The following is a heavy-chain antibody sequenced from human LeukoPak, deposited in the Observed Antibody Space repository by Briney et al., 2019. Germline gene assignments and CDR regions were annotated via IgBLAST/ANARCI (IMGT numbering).Heavy chain of an antibody. CDR3: TTDLHSSGWLKDDY. Sequence: GGSLRLSCAASGFTFSSYWMSWVRQAPGKGLEWVGRIRSNTDGGATDFAAPVKGRFSISRDDSKNTLYLQMNSLKTEDTAVYYCTTDLHSSGWLKDDYWGQGTMVTVSS. CDR1: GFTFSSYW. V-gene: IGHV3-15*01. D-gene: IGHD6-19*01. CDR2: IRSNTDGGAT. J-gene: IGHJ4*02.